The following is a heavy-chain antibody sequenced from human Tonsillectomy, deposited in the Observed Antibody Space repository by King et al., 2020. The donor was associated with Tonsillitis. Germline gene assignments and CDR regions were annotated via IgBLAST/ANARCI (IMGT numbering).Heavy chain of an antibody. D-gene: IGHD2-21*02. V-gene: IGHV1-18*01. Sequence: QLVQSGAEVKKPGASVKVSCKASGYTFTDYGVSWVRQAPGQGFEWRGWISTYNGHTNYAQKLQGRVTMTTDTSTSTAYMYLRGLRSDDTAVYYCGRIYCGGDCYSGPWDYWGQGTRVTVSS. J-gene: IGHJ4*02. CDR3: GRIYCGGDCYSGPWDY. CDR2: ISTYNGHT. CDR1: GYTFTDYG.